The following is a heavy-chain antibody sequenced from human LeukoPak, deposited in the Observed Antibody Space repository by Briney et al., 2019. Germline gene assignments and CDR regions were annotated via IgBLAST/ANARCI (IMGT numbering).Heavy chain of an antibody. CDR1: GFTFSSYA. V-gene: IGHV3-23*01. CDR3: ARESPVAATGRSWFDP. Sequence: PGGSLRLSCAASGFTFSSYAMSWVRQAPGKGLEWVSTITSGGSTTYYADSVKGRFTISRDNSKNTLYLQMNSLRAEDTALYYCARESPVAATGRSWFDPWGQGNLVTVSS. D-gene: IGHD6-13*01. CDR2: ITSGGSTT. J-gene: IGHJ5*02.